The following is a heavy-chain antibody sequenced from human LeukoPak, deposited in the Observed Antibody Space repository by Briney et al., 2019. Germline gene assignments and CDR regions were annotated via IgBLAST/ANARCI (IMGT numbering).Heavy chain of an antibody. CDR1: GGSISSYY. D-gene: IGHD6-19*01. J-gene: IGHJ4*02. CDR3: ARLCSGWYFDY. V-gene: IGHV4-59*08. Sequence: SETLSLTCTVSGGSISSYYWSWIRQPPGKGLEWIGYIYYSGSTNYNPSLKSRVTISVDTSKNLFSLKLSSVTAADTVVYYCARLCSGWYFDYWGQGTLVTVSS. CDR2: IYYSGST.